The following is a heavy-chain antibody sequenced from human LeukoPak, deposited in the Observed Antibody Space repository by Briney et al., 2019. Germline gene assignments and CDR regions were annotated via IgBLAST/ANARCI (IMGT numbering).Heavy chain of an antibody. CDR1: GYTFTSYG. CDR2: ISAYNGNT. V-gene: IGHV1-18*01. Sequence: ASVKVSCKASGYTFTSYGISWVRQAPGQGLEWMGWISAYNGNTNYAQKLQGRVTMTTDTSTSTAYMELSSLRSEDTAVYYCARVRMGQWLGNWGQGTLVTVSS. D-gene: IGHD6-19*01. CDR3: ARVRMGQWLGN. J-gene: IGHJ4*02.